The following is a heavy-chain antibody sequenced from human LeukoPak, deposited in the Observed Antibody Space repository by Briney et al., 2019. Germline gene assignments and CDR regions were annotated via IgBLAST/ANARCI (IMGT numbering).Heavy chain of an antibody. CDR1: GGSISSYY. CDR3: AKGKGIVPAATHYFDY. Sequence: SETLSLTCTVSGGSISSYYWSWIRQPPGKGLEWIGYIYYSGSTNYNPSLKSRVTISVDTSKNQFSLKLSSVTAADTAVYYCAKGKGIVPAATHYFDYWGQGTLVTVSS. D-gene: IGHD2-2*01. CDR2: IYYSGST. V-gene: IGHV4-59*08. J-gene: IGHJ4*02.